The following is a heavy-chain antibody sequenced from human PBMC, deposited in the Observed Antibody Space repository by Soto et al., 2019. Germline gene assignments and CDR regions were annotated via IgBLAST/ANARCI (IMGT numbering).Heavy chain of an antibody. CDR1: GFTFSSYA. D-gene: IGHD3-10*01. CDR2: ISGSGGST. V-gene: IGHV3-23*01. J-gene: IGHJ4*02. CDR3: AKVLWFGELLGPVDY. Sequence: GGSLRLSCAASGFTFSSYAMSWVRQAPGKGLEWVSAISGSGGSTYYADSVKGRFTISRDNSKNTLYLQMNSLRAEDTAVYYCAKVLWFGELLGPVDYWGQGTLVTSPQ.